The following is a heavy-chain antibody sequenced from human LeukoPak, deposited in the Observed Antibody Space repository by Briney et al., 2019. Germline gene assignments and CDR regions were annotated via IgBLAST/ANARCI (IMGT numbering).Heavy chain of an antibody. CDR1: GGTFSNYA. D-gene: IGHD1-7*01. CDR3: ARDGSLTGTPLSLSFDY. CDR2: IIPILGIA. V-gene: IGHV1-69*04. J-gene: IGHJ4*02. Sequence: SVKVSCKASGGTFSNYAISWVRQAPGQGLEWMGRIIPILGIAKYAQKFQGRVTVTADKSTSRAYMELSSLRSEDTAVYCCARDGSLTGTPLSLSFDYWGQGTLVTVSS.